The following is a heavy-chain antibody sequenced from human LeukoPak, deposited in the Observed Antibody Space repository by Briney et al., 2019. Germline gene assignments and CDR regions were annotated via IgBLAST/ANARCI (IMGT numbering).Heavy chain of an antibody. CDR1: GGSFSGYY. Sequence: SETLSLTCAVYGGSFSGYYWSWIRQPPGKGLEWVGEINHSGSTNYNPPLKSRVTIAVGTSKNQFSLKLSSVTAADTAVYYCARGYYYDSSGYYRPYYYYYYYIDVWGKGTTVTVSS. V-gene: IGHV4-34*01. CDR3: ARGYYYDSSGYYRPYYYYYYYIDV. J-gene: IGHJ6*03. D-gene: IGHD3-22*01. CDR2: INHSGST.